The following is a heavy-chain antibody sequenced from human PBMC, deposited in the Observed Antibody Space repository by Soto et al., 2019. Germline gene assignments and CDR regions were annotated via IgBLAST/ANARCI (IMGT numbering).Heavy chain of an antibody. CDR3: ARVVPPPYYYYYYYMDV. J-gene: IGHJ6*03. CDR1: GGSISSYY. Sequence: SETLSLTCTVSGGSISSYYWSWIRQPPGKGLERIGYIYYSGSTNYNPSLKSRVTISVDTSKNQFSLKLSSVTAADTAVYYCARVVPPPYYYYYYYMDVWGKGTTVTVSS. V-gene: IGHV4-59*01. CDR2: IYYSGST.